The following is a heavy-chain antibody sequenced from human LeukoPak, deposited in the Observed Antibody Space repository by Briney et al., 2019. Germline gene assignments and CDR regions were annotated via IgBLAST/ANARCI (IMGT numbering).Heavy chain of an antibody. CDR3: AQDRFSFVH. V-gene: IGHV4-61*02. CDR1: GGSISSGSYY. J-gene: IGHJ1*01. Sequence: PSETLSLTCTVSGGSISSGSYYWSWIRQPAGKGLEWIGRIYTSGSTNYNPSLKSRVTISVDTSKNQFSLNLSSVTAADTAVYYCAQDRFSFVHWGQGTLVIVSS. D-gene: IGHD2-2*01. CDR2: IYTSGST.